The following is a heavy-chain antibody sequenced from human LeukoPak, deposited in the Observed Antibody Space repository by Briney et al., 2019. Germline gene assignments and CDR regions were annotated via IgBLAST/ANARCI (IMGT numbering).Heavy chain of an antibody. J-gene: IGHJ4*02. CDR3: SRGGSYRSSDY. V-gene: IGHV1-69*06. CDR1: GGTFSSFG. CDR2: IIPIFGTA. Sequence: SVKVSCKASGGTFSSFGISWVRQAPGQGLEWMGGIIPIFGTAHYAQKFQGRVTVTADKSTNTAYMELRSLRSDDTAVYYCSRGGSYRSSDYWGQGTLVTVSS. D-gene: IGHD1-26*01.